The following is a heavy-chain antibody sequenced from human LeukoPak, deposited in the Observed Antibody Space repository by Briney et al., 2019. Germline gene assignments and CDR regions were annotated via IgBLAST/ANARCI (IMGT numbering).Heavy chain of an antibody. CDR2: IYYSGST. CDR3: AATYYGLDAFDI. J-gene: IGHJ3*02. V-gene: IGHV4-59*08. Sequence: SETLSLTCTVSGGSISSYYWSWIRQPPGKGLEWIGYIYYSGSTNYNPSLKSRVTISVDTSKNQFSLKLSSVTAADTAVYYRAATYYGLDAFDIWGQGTMVTVSS. CDR1: GGSISSYY. D-gene: IGHD4-17*01.